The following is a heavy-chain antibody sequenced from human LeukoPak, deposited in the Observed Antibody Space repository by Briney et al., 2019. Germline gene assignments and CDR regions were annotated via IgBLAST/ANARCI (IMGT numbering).Heavy chain of an antibody. Sequence: GGSLRLSCAATGFTFSNYEMHWVRLVLGKGMEWVSAIGIAGNTFYAGSVKGRFTISRENAKNSFHLQMNSLGAGDTAVYYCAREGSLSSSDAFDIWGQGTMVTVSS. CDR3: AREGSLSSSDAFDI. D-gene: IGHD6-6*01. CDR1: GFTFSNYE. J-gene: IGHJ3*02. CDR2: IGIAGNT. V-gene: IGHV3-13*01.